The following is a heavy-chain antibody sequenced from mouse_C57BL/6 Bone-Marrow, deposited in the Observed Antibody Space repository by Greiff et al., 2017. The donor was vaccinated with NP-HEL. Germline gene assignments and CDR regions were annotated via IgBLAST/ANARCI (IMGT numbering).Heavy chain of an antibody. D-gene: IGHD2-4*01. CDR2: ISSGGSYP. J-gene: IGHJ3*01. Sequence: EVQGVESGGDLVKPGGSLKLSCAASGFTFSSYGMSWVRQTPDKRLEWVATISSGGSYPYYPDSVWGGFTISRDNAKNTRYLPMSSLKSEDTAMYYCASPYDYDVAWFAYWGQGTLVTVSA. V-gene: IGHV5-6*01. CDR1: GFTFSSYG. CDR3: ASPYDYDVAWFAY.